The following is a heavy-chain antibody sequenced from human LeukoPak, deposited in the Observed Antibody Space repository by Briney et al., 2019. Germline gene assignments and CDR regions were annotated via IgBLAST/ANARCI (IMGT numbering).Heavy chain of an antibody. D-gene: IGHD3-22*01. J-gene: IGHJ4*02. CDR3: ARDDSGPRNKYYYESTGFYSRPYYLDY. CDR2: ISSSSSYI. CDR1: GFTFSDYS. V-gene: IGHV3-21*01. Sequence: GGSLRLSCAASGFTFSDYSMNWVRQAPGKGLEWVSSISSSSSYIYYADSVKGRFTISRDNAKNSLFLQMNNLRAADTAVYYCARDDSGPRNKYYYESTGFYSRPYYLDYWGQGALVTVSS.